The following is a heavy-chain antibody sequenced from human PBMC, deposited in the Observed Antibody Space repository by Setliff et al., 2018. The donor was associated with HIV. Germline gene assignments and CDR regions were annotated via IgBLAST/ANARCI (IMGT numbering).Heavy chain of an antibody. D-gene: IGHD2-8*01. CDR2: INPSDGSA. J-gene: IGHJ4*02. Sequence: VASVKVSCKTSGYTFTSCFLHWVRRAPGQGLEYMGIINPSDGSADYVEKFQGRVTLTTDELMKTAYMELSSLRSEDTAVYYCASGSGYCKNGNCYIGVHKNPDKYYFDYWGQGTLVTVSS. V-gene: IGHV1-46*01. CDR1: GYTFTSCF. CDR3: ASGSGYCKNGNCYIGVHKNPDKYYFDY.